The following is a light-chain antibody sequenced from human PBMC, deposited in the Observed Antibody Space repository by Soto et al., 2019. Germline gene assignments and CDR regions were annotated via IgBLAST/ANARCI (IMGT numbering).Light chain of an antibody. J-gene: IGKJ1*01. CDR3: QQYNDWPRT. CDR2: GAT. CDR1: QSVSSK. V-gene: IGKV3-15*01. Sequence: EVLLTQSPATLSVFPGERATLSCLASQSVSSKLAWYQQKAGQAPRLLIYGATTRATGIPARFSGSGSGTEFTLTISSLQSEDFAVYYCQQYNDWPRTFGQGTKVDIK.